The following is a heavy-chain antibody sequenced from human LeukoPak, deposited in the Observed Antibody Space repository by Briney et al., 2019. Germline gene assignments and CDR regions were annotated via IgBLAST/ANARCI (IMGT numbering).Heavy chain of an antibody. V-gene: IGHV1-18*01. CDR2: ISAKTGNT. Sequence: GASVKVSCKASGYNFNNYGVSWVRQAPGQGLEWMGWISAKTGNTSYAQKVQGRVTMTTDTSTTTAYMELRSLGSDDTAVYYCARGSYPYSHGMDVWGQGTTVTVSS. CDR3: ARGSYPYSHGMDV. D-gene: IGHD1-26*01. CDR1: GYNFNNYG. J-gene: IGHJ6*02.